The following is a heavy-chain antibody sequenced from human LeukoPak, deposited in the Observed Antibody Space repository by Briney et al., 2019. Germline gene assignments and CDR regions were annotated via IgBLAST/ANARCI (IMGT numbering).Heavy chain of an antibody. CDR2: ISYSGRT. D-gene: IGHD5-18*01. Sequence: PSETLSLTCTVSGGSISSSSYYWGWIRQPPGKGLEWIVSISYSGRTYYRPALKSRVTISVDTSKNQYSLKLSSVTAADTAVYYCARRPVDTTMAPGRPFDYWGQGTLVTVSS. CDR3: ARRPVDTTMAPGRPFDY. V-gene: IGHV4-39*01. CDR1: GGSISSSSYY. J-gene: IGHJ4*02.